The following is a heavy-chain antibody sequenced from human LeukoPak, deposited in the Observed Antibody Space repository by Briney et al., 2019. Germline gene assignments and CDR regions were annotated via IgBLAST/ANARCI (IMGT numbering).Heavy chain of an antibody. J-gene: IGHJ5*02. CDR2: ISYDGSNK. V-gene: IGHV3-30*18. Sequence: PGGSLRLSCAASGFTFSSYAMSWVRQAPGKGLEWVAVISYDGSNKYYADSVKGRFTISRDNSKNTLYLQMNSLRAEDTAVYYCAKDRGYCSGGSCYSGWFDPWGQGTLVTVSS. D-gene: IGHD2-15*01. CDR3: AKDRGYCSGGSCYSGWFDP. CDR1: GFTFSSYA.